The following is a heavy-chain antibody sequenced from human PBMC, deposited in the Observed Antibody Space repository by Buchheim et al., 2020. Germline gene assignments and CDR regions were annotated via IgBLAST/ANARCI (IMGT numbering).Heavy chain of an antibody. J-gene: IGHJ4*02. V-gene: IGHV3-66*01. D-gene: IGHD5-18*01. CDR2: IYSGGST. Sequence: EVQLVESGGGLVQPGGSLRLSCAASGFTVSSNYMSWVRQAPGKGLEWVSVIYSGGSTYYADSGKGRFTISRDNSKNRPSLQMNSLRAEDTAVYYCARETGYSYGASDYWGQGTL. CDR3: ARETGYSYGASDY. CDR1: GFTVSSNY.